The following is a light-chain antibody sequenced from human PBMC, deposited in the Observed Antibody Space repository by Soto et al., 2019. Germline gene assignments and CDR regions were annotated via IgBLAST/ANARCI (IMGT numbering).Light chain of an antibody. CDR2: SNN. J-gene: IGLJ2*01. CDR3: AAWDDSLTHVV. CDR1: SSNIGSNT. V-gene: IGLV1-44*01. Sequence: QSVLTQPPSASGTPGQRVTISCSGSSSNIGSNTVNWYHQLPGTAPKLLIYSNNQRPSGVPDRFSGSKSGTSASLAISGLQSEDEADYYCAAWDDSLTHVVFGGGTKLTVL.